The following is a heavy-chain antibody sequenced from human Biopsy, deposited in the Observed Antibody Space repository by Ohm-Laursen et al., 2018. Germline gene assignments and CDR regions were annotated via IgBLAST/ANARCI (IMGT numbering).Heavy chain of an antibody. CDR2: IKRKTDGGAT. CDR3: TTEVGITYYYYYGMDV. Sequence: SLRLSCAASGFTFTNAWMSWVRQAPGKGPEWVGLIKRKTDGGATDYDAPVKGRFTISRDDSKNTLYLQMNSLKTEDTAVYYCTTEVGITYYYYYGMDVWGQGTTVTVSS. J-gene: IGHJ6*01. CDR1: GFTFTNAW. D-gene: IGHD1-14*01. V-gene: IGHV3-15*01.